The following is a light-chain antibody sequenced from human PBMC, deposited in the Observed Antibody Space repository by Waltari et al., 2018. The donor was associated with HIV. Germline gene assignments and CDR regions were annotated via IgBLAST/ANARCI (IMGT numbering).Light chain of an antibody. CDR1: RDCSNS. Sequence: DIHLTHSPSFLSASVGDRVTITCRASRDCSNSVAWYQQRPGKAPKLLIYSTSTLQSGVPSRFRGSHPRTEFTLTIASLQSEDFATYFCQQLNTYPHTFGQGTKVEI. V-gene: IGKV1-9*01. CDR2: STS. CDR3: QQLNTYPHT. J-gene: IGKJ2*01.